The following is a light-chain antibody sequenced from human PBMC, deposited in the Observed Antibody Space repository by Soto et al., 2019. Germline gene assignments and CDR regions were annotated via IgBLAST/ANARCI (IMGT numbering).Light chain of an antibody. CDR1: SSDIGAYEY. CDR2: NIN. CDR3: LSQTTSRTYV. J-gene: IGLJ1*01. V-gene: IGLV2-14*03. Sequence: QSVLTQPASVSGSPGQSITISCSGTSSDIGAYEYVSWYQQHPGKPPKLMIYNINNRPSGVSYRFSGSKSGNTASLTISRLQTEDEADYYCLSQTTSRTYVFGPGTKVTVL.